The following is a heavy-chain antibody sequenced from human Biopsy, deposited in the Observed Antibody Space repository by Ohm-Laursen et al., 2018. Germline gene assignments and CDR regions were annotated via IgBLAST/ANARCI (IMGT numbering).Heavy chain of an antibody. CDR2: LTWNSANI. Sequence: SLRLSCTASGFTFDNYAMHWVRQTPGKGLEWVSGLTWNSANIGYADSVKGRFTISRDNARNSLFLEMSSLREEDTGLYHCVRGSTLDYWGQGTLVTVSS. V-gene: IGHV3-9*01. CDR1: GFTFDNYA. CDR3: VRGSTLDY. J-gene: IGHJ4*02.